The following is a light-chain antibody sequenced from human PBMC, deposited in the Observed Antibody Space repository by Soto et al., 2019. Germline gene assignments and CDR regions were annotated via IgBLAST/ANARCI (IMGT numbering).Light chain of an antibody. V-gene: IGKV3-11*01. CDR1: QSVSSY. Sequence: EIVLTQSPGTLSLSPGERATLSCRASQSVSSYLAWYQQKPGQAPRLLIFDASNRATGTPARFSGSGSGTDFTLTISSLEPEDFAVYYCQRYNNWPLTFGGGTKVDIK. J-gene: IGKJ4*01. CDR2: DAS. CDR3: QRYNNWPLT.